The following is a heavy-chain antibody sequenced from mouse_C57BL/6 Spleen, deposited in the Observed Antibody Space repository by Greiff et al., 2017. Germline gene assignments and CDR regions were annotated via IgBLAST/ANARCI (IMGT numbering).Heavy chain of an antibody. Sequence: VQLQQSGAELVRPGTSVKVSCKASGYAFTNYLIEWVKQRPGQGLEWIGVINPGSGGTNYNEKFKGKATLTADKSSSTAYMQLSSLTSEDSAVYFCARSDTTVVATKYFDVWGTGTTVTVSS. CDR1: GYAFTNYL. D-gene: IGHD1-1*01. CDR2: INPGSGGT. CDR3: ARSDTTVVATKYFDV. J-gene: IGHJ1*03. V-gene: IGHV1-54*01.